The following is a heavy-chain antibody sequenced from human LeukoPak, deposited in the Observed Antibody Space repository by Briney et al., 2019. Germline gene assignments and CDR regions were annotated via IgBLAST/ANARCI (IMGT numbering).Heavy chain of an antibody. V-gene: IGHV4-38-2*02. CDR1: GYSISSNYY. CDR3: ARAVVVTASFDY. CDR2: IYHSGST. D-gene: IGHD2-21*02. Sequence: SETLSLTCTVSGYSISSNYYWGWIRQPPGKGLEWIGSIYHSGSTYYNPSLKSRVTISVGTSKNQFPLKLSSVTAAGTAVYYCARAVVVTASFDYWGQGTLVTVSS. J-gene: IGHJ4*02.